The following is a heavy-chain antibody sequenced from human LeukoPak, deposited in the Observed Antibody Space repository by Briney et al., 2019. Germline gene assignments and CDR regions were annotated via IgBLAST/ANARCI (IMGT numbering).Heavy chain of an antibody. V-gene: IGHV1-69*13. CDR3: ARELLRFLEWSREDYYYYGMDV. J-gene: IGHJ6*02. CDR2: IIPIFGTA. D-gene: IGHD3-3*01. CDR1: GGTFSSYA. Sequence: ASVKVSCKASGGTFSSYAISWVRQAPGQGLEWVGGIIPIFGTANYAQKFQGRVTITADESTSTAYMELSSLRSEDTAVYYCARELLRFLEWSREDYYYYGMDVWGQGTTATVSS.